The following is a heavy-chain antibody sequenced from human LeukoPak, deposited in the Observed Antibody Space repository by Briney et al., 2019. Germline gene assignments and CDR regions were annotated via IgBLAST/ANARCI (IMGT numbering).Heavy chain of an antibody. CDR2: ISYDGSSK. D-gene: IGHD5-24*01. V-gene: IGHV3-30-3*01. J-gene: IGHJ3*02. Sequence: PGGSLRLSCAASGFIFGSHWMSWVRQAPGKGLEWVAGISYDGSSKYYADSVKGRFTISRDNPKITLYLQMNSLRAEDTAVYYCARRRDGYRGAFDIWGQGTMVTVSS. CDR3: ARRRDGYRGAFDI. CDR1: GFIFGSHW.